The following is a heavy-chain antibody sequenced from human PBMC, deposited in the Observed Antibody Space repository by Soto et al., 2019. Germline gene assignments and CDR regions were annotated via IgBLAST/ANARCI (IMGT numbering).Heavy chain of an antibody. CDR1: GLHFNNYA. CDR3: AKGLWFGELNAFDM. J-gene: IGHJ3*02. D-gene: IGHD3-10*01. V-gene: IGHV3-23*01. CDR2: VSGSGGAT. Sequence: GGSLRLSCAASGLHFNNYAMSWVSQAPGKGLEWVSLVSGSGGATYYADSVKGRFTISRDNSNYALYLQMNSLRVEDTAVYYCAKGLWFGELNAFDMCGQGTMVTVSS.